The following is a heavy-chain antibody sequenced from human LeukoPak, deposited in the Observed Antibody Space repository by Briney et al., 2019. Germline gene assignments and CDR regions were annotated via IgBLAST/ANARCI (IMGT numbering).Heavy chain of an antibody. Sequence: SVTVSCTASGFTFTSSAVQWVRQARGQRLEWIGWIVVGSGNTNYAQKFQERVTITRDMSTSTAYMELSSQRSEDTAVYYCAADQAAYDSRPFDYWGQGTLVTVSS. CDR2: IVVGSGNT. J-gene: IGHJ4*02. D-gene: IGHD3-22*01. V-gene: IGHV1-58*01. CDR1: GFTFTSSA. CDR3: AADQAAYDSRPFDY.